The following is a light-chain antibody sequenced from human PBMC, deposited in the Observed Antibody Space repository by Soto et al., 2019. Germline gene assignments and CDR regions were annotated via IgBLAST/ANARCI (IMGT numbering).Light chain of an antibody. J-gene: IGKJ1*01. V-gene: IGKV3-15*01. Sequence: EIVMTQSPATLSVSPGERATLSCRASQSVSSNLAWYQQKPGQAPRLLIYGASTRATGIPASFSGSGSGTEFTLTISRLQSEDFAVYYCQQYNNWPVTFGQGTKVDIK. CDR3: QQYNNWPVT. CDR1: QSVSSN. CDR2: GAS.